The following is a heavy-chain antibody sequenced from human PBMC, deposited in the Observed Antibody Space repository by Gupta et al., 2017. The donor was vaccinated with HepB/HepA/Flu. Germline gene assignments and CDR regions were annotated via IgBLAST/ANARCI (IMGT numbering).Heavy chain of an antibody. Sequence: EVQWVQSAVGVKSSGECGKIACPVAGYSFQHHWIPCIRQLPGKGLEWMGITYHGDFDTSNSPSFRGQFTISADTSTSTAHLQYTSLNSSDSGTYYCARLCWGTPHYYGMDIWGQGTAVTVS. CDR3: ARLCWGTPHYYGMDI. CDR2: TYHGDFDT. V-gene: IGHV5-51*01. J-gene: IGHJ6*02. CDR1: GYSFQHHW. D-gene: IGHD7-27*01.